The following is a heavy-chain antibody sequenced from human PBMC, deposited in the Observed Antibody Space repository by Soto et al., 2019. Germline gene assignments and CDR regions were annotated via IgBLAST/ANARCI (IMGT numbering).Heavy chain of an antibody. Sequence: GASVKVSCKASGYTFTNYAISWVRQAPGQGLEWMGWISADNGNTNYAQKFQGRVTMTRDTSTSAAYMELSSLSSEDTAVYYCARAVAVPPDFDYWGQGTLVTVSS. CDR3: ARAVAVPPDFDY. CDR1: GYTFTNYA. CDR2: ISADNGNT. J-gene: IGHJ4*02. V-gene: IGHV1-18*01. D-gene: IGHD6-19*01.